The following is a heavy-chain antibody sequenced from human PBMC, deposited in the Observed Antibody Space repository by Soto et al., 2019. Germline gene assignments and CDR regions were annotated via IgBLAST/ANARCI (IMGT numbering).Heavy chain of an antibody. CDR2: ISAYNGNT. V-gene: IGHV1-18*01. Sequence: QVQLVQSGAEVKKPGASVKVSCKASGYTFTSYGISWVRQAPGQGLEWMGWISAYNGNTNYAQKLNGRVTMTTDTSTSTAYSELRSLRSDDTAVYYCAGVAGWSGHIVIDYWGQGTLVTVSS. J-gene: IGHJ4*02. CDR3: AGVAGWSGHIVIDY. D-gene: IGHD5-12*01. CDR1: GYTFTSYG.